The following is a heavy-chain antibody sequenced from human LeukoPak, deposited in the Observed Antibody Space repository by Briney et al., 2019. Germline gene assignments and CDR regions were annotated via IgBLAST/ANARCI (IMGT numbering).Heavy chain of an antibody. Sequence: GASVKVSCKASGYTFTGYYMQWVRQAPGQGLEWMGWINPNSGDTNYAQKFQGRVTITADESTSTAYMELSSLRSEDTAVYYCARDTLWFGELPQRPGAFDIWGQGTMVTVSS. J-gene: IGHJ3*02. D-gene: IGHD3-10*01. V-gene: IGHV1-2*02. CDR1: GYTFTGYY. CDR3: ARDTLWFGELPQRPGAFDI. CDR2: INPNSGDT.